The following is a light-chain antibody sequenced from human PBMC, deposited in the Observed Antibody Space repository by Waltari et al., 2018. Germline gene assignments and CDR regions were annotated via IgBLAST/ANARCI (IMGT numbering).Light chain of an antibody. J-gene: IGLJ2*01. CDR2: EVS. CDR3: SSYAGSMTLV. Sequence: QSALTQPPSASGSPGPSVTISCTGTSSDVGGYNFVSRYQQHPGKAPKLMIYEVSERPSGVPDRFSGSKSGNTASLTVSGLQTEDESDYYCSSYAGSMTLVFGGGTKLTVL. V-gene: IGLV2-8*01. CDR1: SSDVGGYNF.